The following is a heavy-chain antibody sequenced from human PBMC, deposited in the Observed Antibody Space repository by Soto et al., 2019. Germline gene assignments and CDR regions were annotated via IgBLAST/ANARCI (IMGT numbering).Heavy chain of an antibody. Sequence: GGSLRLSCAASGFTFSSYAMSWVRQAPGKGLEWISAISGSGGSTYYADSVKGRFTISRDNSKNTLYLQMNSLRAEDTAVYYCAKDLRSIVVVPAATYYYYYMDVWGKGTTVTVSS. CDR2: ISGSGGST. CDR3: AKDLRSIVVVPAATYYYYYMDV. CDR1: GFTFSSYA. J-gene: IGHJ6*03. V-gene: IGHV3-23*01. D-gene: IGHD2-2*01.